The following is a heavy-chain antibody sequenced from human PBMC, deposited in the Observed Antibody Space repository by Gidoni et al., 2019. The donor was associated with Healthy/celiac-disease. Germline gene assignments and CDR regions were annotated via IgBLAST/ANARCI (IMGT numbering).Heavy chain of an antibody. D-gene: IGHD6-6*01. V-gene: IGHV1-69*01. CDR2: IIPICGTA. J-gene: IGHJ6*02. Sequence: QVQLVQSGAEVKKPGSSVKVSCKASGGTFSSYAISWVRLAPGQGLEWVGGIIPICGTANYAQKFQGRVTMTADESTSTAYMELSSLRSEDTAVYYCARDLLDSSSSSYYYYGMDVWGQGTTVTVSS. CDR3: ARDLLDSSSSSYYYYGMDV. CDR1: GGTFSSYA.